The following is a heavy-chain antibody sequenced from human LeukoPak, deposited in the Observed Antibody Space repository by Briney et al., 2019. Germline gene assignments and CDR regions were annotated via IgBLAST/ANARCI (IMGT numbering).Heavy chain of an antibody. CDR1: GGSFSGYY. CDR2: INHSGST. Sequence: PSETLSLTCAVYGGSFSGYYWSWLRQPPGKELEWCGDINHSGSTNYNPSLKSRVTISVDTSKNPFSLKLSSVTAADTAVYYCATLGAVAGTKYYHYYMDVWGKGTTVTVSS. J-gene: IGHJ6*03. V-gene: IGHV4-34*01. D-gene: IGHD6-19*01. CDR3: ATLGAVAGTKYYHYYMDV.